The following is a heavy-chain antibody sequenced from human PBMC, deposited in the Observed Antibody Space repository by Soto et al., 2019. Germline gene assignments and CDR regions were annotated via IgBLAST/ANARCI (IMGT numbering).Heavy chain of an antibody. CDR2: ISGSGGST. CDR3: AKASIAVAGPPRGNWFDP. V-gene: IGHV3-23*01. CDR1: GFTFSGHA. J-gene: IGHJ5*02. Sequence: PGGSLRLSCAASGFTFSGHAMSWVRQAPGKGLEWVSAISGSGGSTYYADTVKGRFTISRDNSKNTLYLQMNSLRAEDTAVYYCAKASIAVAGPPRGNWFDPWGQGTLVTVSS. D-gene: IGHD6-19*01.